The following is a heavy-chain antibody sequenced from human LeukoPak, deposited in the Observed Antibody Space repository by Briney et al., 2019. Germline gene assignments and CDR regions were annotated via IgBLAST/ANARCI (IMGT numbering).Heavy chain of an antibody. CDR1: GFTFDDYA. J-gene: IGHJ4*02. CDR2: ISWNSGSI. Sequence: GGSLRLSCAASGFTFDDYAMHWVRQAPGKGLEWVSGISWNSGSIGYADSVKGRFTISRDNSKNTLYLQMNSLRAEDTAVYYCASGYSYGFWGQGTLVTVSS. CDR3: ASGYSYGF. V-gene: IGHV3-9*01. D-gene: IGHD5-18*01.